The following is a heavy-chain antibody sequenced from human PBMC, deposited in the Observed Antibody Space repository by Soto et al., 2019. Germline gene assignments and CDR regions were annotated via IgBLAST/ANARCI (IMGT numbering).Heavy chain of an antibody. Sequence: QLQLQESGPGLVKPSETLSLTCTVSGGSISSRNYYWAWVSQPPGKGLEWIGNTYYSGDTYYRPSLRSRLTISVETSKNQFSLKLSSLTAADTAMYYCASLQVPGNFAYWGQGNLVTVSP. CDR2: TYYSGDT. J-gene: IGHJ4*02. CDR3: ASLQVPGNFAY. D-gene: IGHD6-13*01. CDR1: GGSISSRNYY. V-gene: IGHV4-39*01.